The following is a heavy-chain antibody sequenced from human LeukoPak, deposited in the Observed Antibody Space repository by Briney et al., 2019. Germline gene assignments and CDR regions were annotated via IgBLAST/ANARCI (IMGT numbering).Heavy chain of an antibody. Sequence: SETLSLTCAVYGGSFSGYYWSWIRQPPGKGLEWIGEINHSGSTNYNPSLKSRVTISVGTSKNQFSLKLSSVTAADTAVYYCARGLDFWINYNWFDPWGQGTLVTVSS. CDR3: ARGLDFWINYNWFDP. V-gene: IGHV4-34*01. CDR1: GGSFSGYY. D-gene: IGHD3-3*01. CDR2: INHSGST. J-gene: IGHJ5*02.